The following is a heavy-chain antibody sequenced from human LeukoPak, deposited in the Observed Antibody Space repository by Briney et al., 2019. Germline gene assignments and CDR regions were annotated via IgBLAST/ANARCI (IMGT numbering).Heavy chain of an antibody. CDR2: LSPNSGNT. V-gene: IGHV1-8*03. D-gene: IGHD4-23*01. CDR1: GFTFSTYD. CDR3: ARGWTLVGFDH. J-gene: IGHJ5*02. Sequence: GASVKVSCKASGFTFSTYDINWVRQASEQGLEWMGWLSPNSGNTGYSQKFQGRVTITRNTSISTAYMELSSLRSEDTAVYYCARGWTLVGFDHWGQGTLVTVSS.